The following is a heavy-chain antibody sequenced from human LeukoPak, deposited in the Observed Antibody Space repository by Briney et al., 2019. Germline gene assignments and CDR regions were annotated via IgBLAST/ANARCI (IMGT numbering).Heavy chain of an antibody. CDR3: EAGIRYFDWLLNFDY. D-gene: IGHD3-9*01. CDR2: ISYDGSNK. V-gene: IGHV3-30*07. CDR1: GFTFSSYA. Sequence: KPGGSLRLSCAASGFTFSSYAMHWVRQAPGKGLEWGAVISYDGSNKYYADSVKGRFTISRDNSKNTLYLQMNSLRAEDTVFFQAEAGIRYFDWLLNFDYWGQGTLVTVSS. J-gene: IGHJ4*02.